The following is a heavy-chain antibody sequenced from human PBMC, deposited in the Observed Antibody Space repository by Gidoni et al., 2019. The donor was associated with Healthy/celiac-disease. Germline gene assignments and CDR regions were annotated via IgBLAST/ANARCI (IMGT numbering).Heavy chain of an antibody. CDR3: AREGPSRGSSGYSGDY. CDR1: GFTVSSNY. CDR2: IYSGGST. J-gene: IGHJ4*02. D-gene: IGHD3-22*01. V-gene: IGHV3-66*01. Sequence: EVQLVESGGGLVQPGGSLRLSCAASGFTVSSNYMSWVRQAPGKGLEWVSVIYSGGSTYYADSVKGRFTISRDNSKNTLYLQMNSLRAEDTAVYYCAREGPSRGSSGYSGDYWGQGTLVTVSS.